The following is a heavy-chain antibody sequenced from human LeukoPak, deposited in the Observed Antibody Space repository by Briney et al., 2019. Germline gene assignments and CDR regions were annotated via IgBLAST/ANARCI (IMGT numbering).Heavy chain of an antibody. D-gene: IGHD5-24*01. CDR3: ARDLRKMATGPGY. CDR2: ISDDGSNK. CDR1: GFTFSGYP. Sequence: GGSLRLSCAASGFTFSGYPMHWVRQSSGKGLEWVAVISDDGSNKYYADSVKGRFTISRDNSKNTLYLQMNSLRAEDTAVYYCARDLRKMATGPGYWGQGTLVTVSS. V-gene: IGHV3-30-3*01. J-gene: IGHJ4*02.